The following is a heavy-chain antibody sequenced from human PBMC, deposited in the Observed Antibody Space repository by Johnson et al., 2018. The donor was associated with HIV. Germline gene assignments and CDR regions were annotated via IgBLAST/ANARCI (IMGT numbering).Heavy chain of an antibody. V-gene: IGHV3-30-3*01. CDR3: ARLYCSSTSCYEGGGDAFDI. CDR2: ISFDGNNK. J-gene: IGHJ3*02. Sequence: QMQLVESGGGVVQPGRSLRLSCAASGFTFSNYPMNWVRQAPGKGLEWVAVISFDGNNKYYADSVKGRFTISRDNSKNTLYLQMNSLRAEDTAVYYCARLYCSSTSCYEGGGDAFDIWGQGTMVTVSS. D-gene: IGHD2-2*01. CDR1: GFTFSNYP.